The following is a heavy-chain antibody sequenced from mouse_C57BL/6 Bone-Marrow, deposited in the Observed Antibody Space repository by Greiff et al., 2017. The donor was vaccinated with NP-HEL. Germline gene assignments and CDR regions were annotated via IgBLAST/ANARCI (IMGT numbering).Heavy chain of an antibody. J-gene: IGHJ3*01. CDR2: ISSGGSYT. D-gene: IGHD2-4*01. V-gene: IGHV5-6*01. CDR3: ARPLYYDYDEGAY. CDR1: GFTFSSYG. Sequence: EVKLVESGGDLVKPGGSLKLSCAASGFTFSSYGMSWVRQTPDKRLEWVATISSGGSYTYYLDSVKGRFTISRDNAKNTLYLQMSSLKSEDTAMYYCARPLYYDYDEGAYRGQGTLVTVSA.